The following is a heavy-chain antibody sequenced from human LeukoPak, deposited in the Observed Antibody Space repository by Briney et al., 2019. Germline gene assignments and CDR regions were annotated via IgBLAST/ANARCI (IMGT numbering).Heavy chain of an antibody. D-gene: IGHD6-13*01. J-gene: IGHJ4*02. CDR3: ARAITLKSNAIAAAGL. CDR2: INHNNGGT. CDR1: GYTFTAYY. Sequence: ASVKVSCKASGYTFTAYYMHWVRQAPGQGLEWMGWINHNNGGTNSAQKFQGWVTMTRDTSISTAYMELSRLKSDDTAVYYCARAITLKSNAIAAAGLWGQGTLVTVSS. V-gene: IGHV1-2*04.